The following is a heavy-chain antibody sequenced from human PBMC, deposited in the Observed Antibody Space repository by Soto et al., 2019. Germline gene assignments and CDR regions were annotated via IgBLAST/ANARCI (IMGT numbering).Heavy chain of an antibody. D-gene: IGHD3-10*01. V-gene: IGHV3-23*01. Sequence: EVQLLESGGGLVQPGGSLRLSCAASGFTFSSYAMSWVRQAPGKGLEWVSAISGSGGSTYYADSVKGRFTTSRDNSKNTLYLQMNSLRAEDTAVYYCAKDGGSWFGEFPYYYYYYMDVWGKGTTVTVSS. CDR3: AKDGGSWFGEFPYYYYYYMDV. J-gene: IGHJ6*03. CDR1: GFTFSSYA. CDR2: ISGSGGST.